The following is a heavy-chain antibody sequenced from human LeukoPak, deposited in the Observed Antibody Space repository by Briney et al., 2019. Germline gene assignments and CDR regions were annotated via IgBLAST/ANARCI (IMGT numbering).Heavy chain of an antibody. Sequence: QTGGSLRLSCAASGFTFSNYGMNWVRQAPGKGLEWLSYISSDSSSLSYADSVRGRFTISRDNAKNSLYLQMNSLRDEDTAVYFCVRDVRSSWSYWGQGTLVTVSS. CDR3: VRDVRSSWSY. CDR1: GFTFSNYG. J-gene: IGHJ4*02. V-gene: IGHV3-48*02. CDR2: ISSDSSSL. D-gene: IGHD6-13*01.